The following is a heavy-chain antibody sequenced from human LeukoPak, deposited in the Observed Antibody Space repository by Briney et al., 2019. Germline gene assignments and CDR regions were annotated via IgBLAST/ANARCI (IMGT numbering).Heavy chain of an antibody. J-gene: IGHJ3*02. Sequence: SETLSLTRTVSGGSISSYYWSWIRQPAGKGLEWIGRIYTSGSTNYNPSLKSRVTMSVDTSKNQFSLKLSSVTAADTAVYYCARERRRVVVAARAQDAFDIWGQGTMVTVSS. D-gene: IGHD2-15*01. CDR2: IYTSGST. CDR1: GGSISSYY. CDR3: ARERRRVVVAARAQDAFDI. V-gene: IGHV4-4*07.